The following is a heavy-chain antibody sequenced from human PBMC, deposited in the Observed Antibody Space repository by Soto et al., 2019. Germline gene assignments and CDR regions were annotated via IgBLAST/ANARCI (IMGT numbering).Heavy chain of an antibody. CDR2: ISAYNGNT. D-gene: IGHD4-17*01. J-gene: IGHJ4*02. CDR3: ARAHDYGDYLFHYFAY. V-gene: IGHV1-18*01. Sequence: GASVKVSCKASGYTFTSYGISWVRQAPGQGLEWMGWISAYNGNTNYAQKLQGRVTMTTDTSTSTAYMEPRSLRHDDTALYYCARAHDYGDYLFHYFAYWGRGTLVTVSA. CDR1: GYTFTSYG.